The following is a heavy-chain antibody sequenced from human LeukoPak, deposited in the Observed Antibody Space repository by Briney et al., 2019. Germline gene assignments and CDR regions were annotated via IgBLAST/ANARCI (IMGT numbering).Heavy chain of an antibody. D-gene: IGHD1-14*01. V-gene: IGHV4-59*08. J-gene: IGHJ4*02. CDR2: RYSTGIT. CDR1: GGSISTYY. CDR3: ARFTTETFSFDY. Sequence: SETLSLTCTVSGGSISTYYWSWIRQSPGKGLEWIGYRYSTGITDYNPSLKSRITISIDTSKNQFSLKLNNVTAADTAVYYCARFTTETFSFDYWGQGTLVPVSS.